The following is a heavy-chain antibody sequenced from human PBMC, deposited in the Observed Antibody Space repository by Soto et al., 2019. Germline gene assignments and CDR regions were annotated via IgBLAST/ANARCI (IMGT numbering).Heavy chain of an antibody. CDR1: GFTFSDAW. D-gene: IGHD5-12*01. V-gene: IGHV3-15*01. CDR2: IKSKTDGGTT. CDR3: TTVKGGYEYDYYGMDV. Sequence: GGSLRLSCLASGFTFSDAWMSWVRQAPGKGLEWVGRIKSKTDGGTTDYAAPVKGRFTISRDDSKNTLYLQMNSLKTEDTAVYYCTTVKGGYEYDYYGMDVRGKGTMRTASS. J-gene: IGHJ6*04.